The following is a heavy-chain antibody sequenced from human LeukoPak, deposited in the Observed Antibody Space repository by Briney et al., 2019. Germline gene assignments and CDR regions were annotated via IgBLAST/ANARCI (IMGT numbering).Heavy chain of an antibody. D-gene: IGHD1-1*01. CDR1: GGSISSYY. CDR2: INTSGST. Sequence: PSETLSLTCTVSGGSISSYYWSWIRQSAGKGLEWIGRINTSGSTNYNPSLKSRVTMSLDTSKNQLSLKLRSVTAADTAVYYCARAEKQLALDAFDIWGQGTMVTVSS. V-gene: IGHV4-4*07. CDR3: ARAEKQLALDAFDI. J-gene: IGHJ3*02.